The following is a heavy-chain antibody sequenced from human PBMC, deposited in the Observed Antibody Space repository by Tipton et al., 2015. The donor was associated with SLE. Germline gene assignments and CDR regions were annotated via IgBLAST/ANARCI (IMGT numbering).Heavy chain of an antibody. D-gene: IGHD2-15*01. J-gene: IGHJ4*02. V-gene: IGHV3-23*01. CDR3: AKRVAGYCSGGSCYGSSGWGFDY. CDR2: ISGSGGST. CDR1: EFTFSSYA. Sequence: SLRLSCAASEFTFSSYAMSWVRQAPGKGLEWVSAISGSGGSTYYADSVKGRFTISRDNPKNTLYLQMNSLRAEDTAVYYCAKRVAGYCSGGSCYGSSGWGFDYWGQGTLVTVSS.